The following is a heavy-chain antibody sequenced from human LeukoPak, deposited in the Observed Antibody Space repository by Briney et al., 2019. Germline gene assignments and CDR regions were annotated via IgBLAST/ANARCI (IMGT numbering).Heavy chain of an antibody. CDR2: VNDNGANT. CDR3: TKGDGGYYPIDN. CDR1: GFTFSKDG. J-gene: IGHJ4*02. Sequence: GGSLRLSCAASGFTFSKDGMSWVRQAPGKGLEWVSTVNDNGANTHYEDSVKGRFTISRDNSRNTLLLEMNSLRVDDTALYYCTKGDGGYYPIDNWGQGTLVIVSS. D-gene: IGHD1-26*01. V-gene: IGHV3-23*01.